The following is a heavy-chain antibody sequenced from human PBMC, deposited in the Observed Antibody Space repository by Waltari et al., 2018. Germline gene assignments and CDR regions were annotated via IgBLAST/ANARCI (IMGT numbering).Heavy chain of an antibody. CDR1: GGSISSGGYS. CDR2: IYHSGST. J-gene: IGHJ3*02. Sequence: QLQLQESGSGLVKPSQTLSLTCAVSGGSISSGGYSWSWIRQPPGKGLEWIGYIYHSGSTYYNPSLKSRVTISVDSSKNQFALKLSSVTAADTAVYYCARGGPGDRPWRWHHAFDIWGQGSMVTVSS. V-gene: IGHV4-30-2*01. D-gene: IGHD2-21*02. CDR3: ARGGPGDRPWRWHHAFDI.